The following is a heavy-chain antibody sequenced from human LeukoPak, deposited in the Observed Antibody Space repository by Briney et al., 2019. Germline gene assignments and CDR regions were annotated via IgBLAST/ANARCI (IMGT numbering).Heavy chain of an antibody. CDR3: TRKGYGDY. V-gene: IGHV3-7*03. CDR1: GFTYSDYW. J-gene: IGHJ4*02. CDR2: IKEDGNEK. D-gene: IGHD5-12*01. Sequence: GGSLRHSCAASGFTYSDYWMSWIRQAPGKGLEWLANIKEDGNEKYYVHSVKGRFTISRDNAKNALYLQMNSLRAEDTAVYYCTRKGYGDYWGQGTLVTVPS.